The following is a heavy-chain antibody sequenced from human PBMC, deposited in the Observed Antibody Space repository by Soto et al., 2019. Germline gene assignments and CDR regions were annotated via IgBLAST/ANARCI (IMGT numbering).Heavy chain of an antibody. V-gene: IGHV2-5*02. CDR1: GFSLSTSGVG. J-gene: IGHJ5*02. CDR3: AHSLIGYYYDSSGSNWFDP. Sequence: QLTLKESGPTLVKPTQTLTLTCTFSGFSLSTSGVGVGWIRQPPGKALEWLALIYWDDDKRYSPSLKSRLTITKDTSKYQVVLTMTNMDPVDTATYYCAHSLIGYYYDSSGSNWFDPWGQGTLVTVSS. CDR2: IYWDDDK. D-gene: IGHD3-22*01.